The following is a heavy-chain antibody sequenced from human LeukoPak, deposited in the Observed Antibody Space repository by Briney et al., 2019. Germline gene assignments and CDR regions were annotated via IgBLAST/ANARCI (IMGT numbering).Heavy chain of an antibody. J-gene: IGHJ4*02. Sequence: ASVKVSCKASGYTFTGYYMHWGRQAPGQGLEWMGWINPNSGGTNYAQKFQGRVTMTRDTSISTAYMELSRLTSDDAAVYYCARDGAVAGTAYPEYWGQGTLVTVSS. CDR3: ARDGAVAGTAYPEY. D-gene: IGHD6-19*01. CDR2: INPNSGGT. V-gene: IGHV1-2*02. CDR1: GYTFTGYY.